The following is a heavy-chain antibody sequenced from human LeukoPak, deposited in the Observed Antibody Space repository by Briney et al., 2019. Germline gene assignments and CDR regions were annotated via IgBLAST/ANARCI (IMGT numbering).Heavy chain of an antibody. J-gene: IGHJ3*02. CDR1: GFTFSSYP. V-gene: IGHV3-64D*09. Sequence: PGGSLRLSCSASGFTFSSYPIHWVRQAPGKGLEYVSAISSDGGSTYYADSVKGRFTISRDNSKNTLHLQMSSLRVEDTAVYYCAKDAGGIGIWGQGTMVTVSS. CDR2: ISSDGGST. CDR3: AKDAGGIGI. D-gene: IGHD3-16*01.